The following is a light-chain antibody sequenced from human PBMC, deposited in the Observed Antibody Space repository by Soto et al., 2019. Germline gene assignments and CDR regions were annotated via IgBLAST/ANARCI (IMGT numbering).Light chain of an antibody. J-gene: IGKJ1*01. CDR2: GAS. CDR1: QNVNNR. Sequence: EIVITQSPAMLSVSPGERATLSCRASQNVNNRLAWYQQKAGQPPRLLIYGASTRATGIPARFSGSGSGTEFTLTISSLQSEDFAVYYCQHLNTCPILFAQEPKVDIK. V-gene: IGKV3-15*01. CDR3: QHLNTCPIL.